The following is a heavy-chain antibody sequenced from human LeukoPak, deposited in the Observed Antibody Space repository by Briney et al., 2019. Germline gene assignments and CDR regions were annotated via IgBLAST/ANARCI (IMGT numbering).Heavy chain of an antibody. CDR1: GFSFSSCA. CDR3: AKVRDPVRPDYYYNMDV. J-gene: IGHJ6*02. D-gene: IGHD3-10*01. CDR2: ISGGGGNT. V-gene: IGHV3-23*01. Sequence: GGSLRLSCAASGFSFSSCAMSWVRQAPGKGLGWVSAISGGGGNTYYSDSVKGRFTISRDNSKNTLYLQMNSLRAEDTAVYYCAKVRDPVRPDYYYNMDVWGQGTTVTVSS.